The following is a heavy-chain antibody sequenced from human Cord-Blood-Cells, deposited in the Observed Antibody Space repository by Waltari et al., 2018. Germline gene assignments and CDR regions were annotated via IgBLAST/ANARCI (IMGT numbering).Heavy chain of an antibody. Sequence: QVQLQQSGPGLVKPSQTLSLTCAISGDSVSSHLAAWHWIRNHPSRGLQWLGRTYYRSKWYNDYAVSVKSRITINPDTSKNQFSLQLNSVTPEDTAVYYCARDRGGRGDWYFDLWGRGTLVTVSS. CDR1: GDSVSSHLAA. CDR2: TYYRSKWYN. J-gene: IGHJ2*01. CDR3: ARDRGGRGDWYFDL. V-gene: IGHV6-1*01. D-gene: IGHD3-16*01.